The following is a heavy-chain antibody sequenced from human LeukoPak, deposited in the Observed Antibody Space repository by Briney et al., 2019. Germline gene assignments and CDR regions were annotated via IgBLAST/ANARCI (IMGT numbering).Heavy chain of an antibody. D-gene: IGHD5-12*01. J-gene: IGHJ4*02. V-gene: IGHV3-30*18. Sequence: GGSLRLSCAASGFTFSSYGMHWVRQAPGKGLEWVAVISFDGNKEYYADSVKGRFTISRDNSKNTLHLQMNSLRTEDTAVYYCVKDRKFKGYEDPDYWGQGTLVTVSS. CDR3: VKDRKFKGYEDPDY. CDR2: ISFDGNKE. CDR1: GFTFSSYG.